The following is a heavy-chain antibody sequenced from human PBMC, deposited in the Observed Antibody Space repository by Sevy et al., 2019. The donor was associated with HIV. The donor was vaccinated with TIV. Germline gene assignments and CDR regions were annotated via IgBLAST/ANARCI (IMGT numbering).Heavy chain of an antibody. V-gene: IGHV1-18*01. CDR2: ISAYNGNT. J-gene: IGHJ4*02. CDR1: GYSFTSYG. CDR3: ARVGSSSGQLDY. D-gene: IGHD6-19*01. Sequence: ASVKVSCKASGYSFTSYGISWVRQARGQGLEWMGWISAYNGNTNYAQKPQGRVTMTTDTSTSTAYMELRSLRSDDTAVYYCARVGSSSGQLDYWGQGTLVTVSS.